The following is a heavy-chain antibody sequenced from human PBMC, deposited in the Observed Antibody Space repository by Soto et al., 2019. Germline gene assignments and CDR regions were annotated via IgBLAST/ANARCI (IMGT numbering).Heavy chain of an antibody. V-gene: IGHV2-26*01. CDR3: ARIPFVGFVEWLHAFDV. CDR1: GYSLSNARMG. Sequence: SGPTLVHPTEPLTLTCTVSGYSLSNARMGVSWIRQPPGKALEWLAHIFSNDERSYSTSLKSRLTISKDTSKIQLVLTMTNMDPVDTATYYCARIPFVGFVEWLHAFDVGGQGTMVTVSS. CDR2: IFSNDER. J-gene: IGHJ3*01. D-gene: IGHD3-3*02.